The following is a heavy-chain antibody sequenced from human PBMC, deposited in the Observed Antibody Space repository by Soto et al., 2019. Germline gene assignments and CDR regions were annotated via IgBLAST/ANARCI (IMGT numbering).Heavy chain of an antibody. V-gene: IGHV1-8*01. CDR3: ARGRASGSYYLLDY. D-gene: IGHD3-10*01. CDR1: GDTFTTYD. CDR2: IDPNSGNI. J-gene: IGHJ4*02. Sequence: ASVKVSCKASGDTFTTYDINWVRQATGHGLEWMGWIDPNSGNIGYAQRFQGRVTMTRDTAIRTAYMEVSSLRSDDTAVYYCARGRASGSYYLLDYWGQGTLVTVSS.